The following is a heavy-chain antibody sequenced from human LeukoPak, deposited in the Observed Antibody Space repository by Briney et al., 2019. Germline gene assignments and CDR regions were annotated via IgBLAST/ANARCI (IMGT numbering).Heavy chain of an antibody. J-gene: IGHJ4*02. CDR2: IWYDGSNK. V-gene: IGHV3-33*01. CDR3: ARDPGGVVYFDY. Sequence: GGSQRLSCAVSGFTFSNYDMHWVRQAPGKGLEWEAVIWYDGSNKYYADSVKGRFTISRDNSKNTLYLQMNTLRAEDTAVYYCARDPGGVVYFDYWGQGTLVTVSS. CDR1: GFTFSNYD. D-gene: IGHD2-8*01.